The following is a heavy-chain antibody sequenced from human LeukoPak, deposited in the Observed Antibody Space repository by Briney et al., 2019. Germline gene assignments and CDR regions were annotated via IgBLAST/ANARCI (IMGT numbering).Heavy chain of an antibody. J-gene: IGHJ5*02. V-gene: IGHV3-74*01. CDR1: GFTFSSYA. CDR2: INDDGSDT. CDR3: AKEGINYDFWSGPLAPNWFDP. Sequence: GGSLRLSCAASGFTFSSYAMHWVRQVPGKRPVWVSRINDDGSDTVYADSVRGRFTISRDNSKNTLYLQMNSLRAEDTAVYYCAKEGINYDFWSGPLAPNWFDPWGQGTLVTVSS. D-gene: IGHD3-3*01.